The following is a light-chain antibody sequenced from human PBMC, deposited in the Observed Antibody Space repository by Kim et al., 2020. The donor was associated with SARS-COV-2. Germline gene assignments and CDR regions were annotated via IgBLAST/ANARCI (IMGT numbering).Light chain of an antibody. J-gene: IGKJ4*01. Sequence: DIQLTQSPSTLSASVGDRVNLTCRASQTINNWLAWYQQRPGKAPRLLIYEASTLESGVPSKFSGSGSGTEFTLTISSLQPDDFATYYCQHYNNYPLTFGGGTKVDIK. CDR2: EAS. CDR1: QTINNW. V-gene: IGKV1-5*03. CDR3: QHYNNYPLT.